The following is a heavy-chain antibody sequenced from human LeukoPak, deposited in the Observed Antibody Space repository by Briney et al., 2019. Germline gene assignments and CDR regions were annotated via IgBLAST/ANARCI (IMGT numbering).Heavy chain of an antibody. Sequence: GASVRVSRKASGYTFTVYGISWVRQAPGQGLEWMGWISAYNGNTNYAQKLQGRVTMTTDTSTSTAYMELRSLRSDDTAVYYCARDIGLAVAYYWGQGTLVTVSS. CDR2: ISAYNGNT. V-gene: IGHV1-18*01. CDR1: GYTFTVYG. D-gene: IGHD6-19*01. CDR3: ARDIGLAVAYY. J-gene: IGHJ4*02.